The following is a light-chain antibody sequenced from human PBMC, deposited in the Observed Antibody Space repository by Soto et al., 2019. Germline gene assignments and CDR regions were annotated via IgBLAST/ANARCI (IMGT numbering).Light chain of an antibody. V-gene: IGLV3-21*04. J-gene: IGLJ2*01. CDR1: NIGSKS. Sequence: YELTQPPSVSVAPGKTARITCGGNNIGSKSVHWYQQKPGQAPVLVIYYDSDRPSGIPERFSGSNSGNTATLTISRVEAGDEADYYCQVWDSSSDHHVVFGGGTKLTVL. CDR2: YDS. CDR3: QVWDSSSDHHVV.